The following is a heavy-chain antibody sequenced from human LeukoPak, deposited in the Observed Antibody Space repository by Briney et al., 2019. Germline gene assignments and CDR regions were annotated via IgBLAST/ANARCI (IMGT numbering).Heavy chain of an antibody. CDR2: IYTSGST. J-gene: IGHJ5*02. CDR3: ARWYSSSWATGWFDP. CDR1: GGSISSYY. D-gene: IGHD6-13*01. V-gene: IGHV4-4*07. Sequence: KPSETLSLTCTVSGGSISSYYWSWIRQPAGKGLEWIGRIYTSGSTNYNPSLKSRVTMSVDTSKNQFSLKLSSVTAADTAVYYCARWYSSSWATGWFDPWGQGTLVTVSS.